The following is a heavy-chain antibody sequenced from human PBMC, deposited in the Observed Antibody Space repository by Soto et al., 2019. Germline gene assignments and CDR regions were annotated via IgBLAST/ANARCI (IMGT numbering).Heavy chain of an antibody. V-gene: IGHV1-8*01. CDR3: GRSQWLPRGREY. D-gene: IGHD6-19*01. CDR2: INPNSGTA. Sequence: ASVKVSCKASGYTFTSYDINWVRQATGQGLEWMGWINPNSGTAGYAQKFQGRVSMTRDTSISTAYMELSSLRSDDTAVYYCGRSQWLPRGREYRGQGPLVTVAS. J-gene: IGHJ4*02. CDR1: GYTFTSYD.